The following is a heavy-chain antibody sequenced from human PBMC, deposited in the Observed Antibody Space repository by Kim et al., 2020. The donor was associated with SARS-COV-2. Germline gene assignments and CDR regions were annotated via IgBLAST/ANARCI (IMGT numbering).Heavy chain of an antibody. V-gene: IGHV1-18*01. CDR3: VRSAYEILTGYYRH. Sequence: ASVKVSCKASGYTFTSYGISWVRQAPGQGLGGMGWISAYNGKTNYGQKVQGRVTMTTDTSTSTAYMELRSLRSDDTAVYYCVRSAYEILTGYYRHWGQGTLVTVSS. CDR1: GYTFTSYG. D-gene: IGHD3-9*01. J-gene: IGHJ4*02. CDR2: ISAYNGKT.